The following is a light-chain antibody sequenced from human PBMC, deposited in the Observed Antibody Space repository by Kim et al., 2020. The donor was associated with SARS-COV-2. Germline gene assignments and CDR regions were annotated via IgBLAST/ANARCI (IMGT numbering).Light chain of an antibody. V-gene: IGLV2-14*01. CDR3: SSSASSSTYV. CDR1: SSDVGRYNY. J-gene: IGLJ1*01. Sequence: QSALTQPASVSGSPGQSITISCTGTSSDVGRYNYVSWYQQYPGKAPKLMIYDVTKRPAGVSDRFSGSKSGNTASLTISGLPAEDEADYYCSSSASSSTYVFGTGTKVTVL. CDR2: DVT.